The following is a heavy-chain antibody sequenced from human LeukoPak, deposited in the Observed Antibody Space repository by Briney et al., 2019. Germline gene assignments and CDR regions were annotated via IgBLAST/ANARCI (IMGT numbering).Heavy chain of an antibody. J-gene: IGHJ3*02. V-gene: IGHV1-18*01. CDR1: GYTFTSYG. CDR2: ISAYNGNT. CDR3: ARQARKTDAFDI. Sequence: GASVKVSCKASGYTFTSYGISWVRQAPGQGLEWMGWISAYNGNTNYAQKLQGRVTMTRNTSISTAYMELSSLRSEDTAVYYCARQARKTDAFDIWGQGTMVTVSS.